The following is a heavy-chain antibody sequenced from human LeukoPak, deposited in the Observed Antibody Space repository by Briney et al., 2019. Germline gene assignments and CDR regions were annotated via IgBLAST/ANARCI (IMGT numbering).Heavy chain of an antibody. D-gene: IGHD3-22*01. CDR3: ARDLTGHRGSFDI. Sequence: GASVKVSCKTSGYTFSNFGSNWVRQAPGQGLEWMGRIIPILGIANYAQKFQGRVTITADKSTSTAYMELSSLRSEDTAVYYCARDLTGHRGSFDIWGQGTVVTVSS. V-gene: IGHV1-69*04. CDR2: IIPILGIA. CDR1: GYTFSNFG. J-gene: IGHJ3*02.